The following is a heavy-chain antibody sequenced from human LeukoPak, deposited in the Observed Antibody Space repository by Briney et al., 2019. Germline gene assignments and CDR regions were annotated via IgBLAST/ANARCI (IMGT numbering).Heavy chain of an antibody. CDR1: GFTSTNFA. D-gene: IGHD3-16*01. CDR2: IIVGSGAT. CDR3: AADLSNPRMGASYLDA. J-gene: IGHJ5*02. Sequence: ASVKVSCKASGFTSTNFAVQWVRQARGQRLEWIGWIIVGSGATKCAQDFQERVTITRDLSTSTLYMELRSLTSEDTAVYYCAADLSNPRMGASYLDAWGQGTLVTVSS. V-gene: IGHV1-58*01.